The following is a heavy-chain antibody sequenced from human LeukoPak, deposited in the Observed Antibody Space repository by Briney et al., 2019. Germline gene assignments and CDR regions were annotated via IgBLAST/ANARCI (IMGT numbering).Heavy chain of an antibody. D-gene: IGHD3-3*01. Sequence: GGSLRLSCAASGFTFSSYSMNWVRQAPGKGLEWVSSISSSSGYIYYADSVKGRFTVSRDNTKNSLYLQMNSLRAEDTAVYYCARVGIRTVFLGFFDYWGQGTLVTVSS. V-gene: IGHV3-21*01. CDR3: ARVGIRTVFLGFFDY. CDR1: GFTFSSYS. CDR2: ISSSSGYI. J-gene: IGHJ4*02.